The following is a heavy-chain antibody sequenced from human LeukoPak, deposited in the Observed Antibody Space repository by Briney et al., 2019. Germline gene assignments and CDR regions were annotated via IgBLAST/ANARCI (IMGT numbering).Heavy chain of an antibody. Sequence: ASVKVSCKASGGTFSNYAISWVRQAPGQGLEWMGGIIPIFGTANYAQEFQGRVTITADESTSTAYMELSSLRSEDTAVYYCASCSGGSCYSFAFDIWGQGTMVTVSS. V-gene: IGHV1-69*13. J-gene: IGHJ3*02. CDR3: ASCSGGSCYSFAFDI. CDR2: IIPIFGTA. D-gene: IGHD2-15*01. CDR1: GGTFSNYA.